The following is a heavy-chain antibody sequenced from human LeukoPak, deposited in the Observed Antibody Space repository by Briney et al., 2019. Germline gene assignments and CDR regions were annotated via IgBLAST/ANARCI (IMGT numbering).Heavy chain of an antibody. V-gene: IGHV3-53*01. J-gene: IGHJ3*02. CDR1: GFTVSSNY. CDR3: AKSSGWQYSDAFDI. D-gene: IGHD6-19*01. CDR2: IYSGGST. Sequence: PGGSLRLSCAASGFTVSSNYMSWVRQAPGEGLEWVSVIYSGGSTYYADSVKGRFTISRDNSKNTLYLQMNSLRAEDTAVYYCAKSSGWQYSDAFDIWGQGTMVTVSS.